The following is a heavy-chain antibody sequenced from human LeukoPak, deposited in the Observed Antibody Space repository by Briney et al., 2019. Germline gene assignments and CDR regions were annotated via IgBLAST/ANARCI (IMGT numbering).Heavy chain of an antibody. CDR1: TVYFNDYY. D-gene: IGHD4-17*01. V-gene: IGHV4-34*01. CDR2: INHSGYT. CDR3: TRMTTGHDY. Sequence: PSETLSLTSAVSTVYFNDYYWSWVRQTPGRGLEWIGEINHSGYTNDSPSLKSRVTLSIDTSRKQFSLNLRSVTVADTGIYYCTRMTTGHDYWGQGTLVTVSS. J-gene: IGHJ4*02.